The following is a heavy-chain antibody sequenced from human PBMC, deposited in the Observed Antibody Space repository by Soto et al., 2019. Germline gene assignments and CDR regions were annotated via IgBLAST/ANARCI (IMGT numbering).Heavy chain of an antibody. CDR3: AYFAPAAAGTGPFDY. Sequence: GGSLRLSCAASGFTFSTFALHWVRQAPGKGLEWVAVISYDGINKNYAESVRGRFTISRDNSMNTLYLQMNSLGAEDTAVYYCAYFAPAAAGTGPFDYWGQGTLVPVSS. D-gene: IGHD6-13*01. CDR1: GFTFSTFA. J-gene: IGHJ4*02. CDR2: ISYDGINK. V-gene: IGHV3-30-3*01.